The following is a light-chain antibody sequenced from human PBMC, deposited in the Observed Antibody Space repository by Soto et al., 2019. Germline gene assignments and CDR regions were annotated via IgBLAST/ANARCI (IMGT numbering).Light chain of an antibody. CDR2: CAS. CDR1: QSVLYSSNNKNY. J-gene: IGKJ3*01. V-gene: IGKV4-1*01. CDR3: QQYYSTQRT. Sequence: DIVMTQSPDSLAVSLGERATINCKSSQSVLYSSNNKNYLAWFQQKPGQPPKLLIYCASTRESGVPDRFSGSGSGTDFTLTISSLQAEDVAVYYCQQYYSTQRTFGPGTKVDIK.